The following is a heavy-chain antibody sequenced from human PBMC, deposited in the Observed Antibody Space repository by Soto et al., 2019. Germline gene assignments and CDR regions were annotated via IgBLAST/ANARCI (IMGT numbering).Heavy chain of an antibody. V-gene: IGHV3-23*01. CDR3: ARDLFGDGYNFRY. CDR1: GFTFSSYA. D-gene: IGHD5-12*01. J-gene: IGHJ4*02. Sequence: GGSLRLSCAASGFTFSSYAMSWVRQAPGKGLEWVSAISGSGGSTYYADSVKGRFTISRDNSKNTLYLQMNSLRAEDTAVYYCARDLFGDGYNFRYWGQGTQVTVSS. CDR2: ISGSGGST.